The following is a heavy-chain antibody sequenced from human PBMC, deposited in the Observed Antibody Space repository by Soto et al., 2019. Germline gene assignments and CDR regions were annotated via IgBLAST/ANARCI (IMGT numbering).Heavy chain of an antibody. D-gene: IGHD3-10*01. V-gene: IGHV1-58*02. CDR2: IVVGSGNT. CDR1: GFTFTSSA. CDR3: AAADPRAMVRGAIKGYYYYYYMDV. J-gene: IGHJ6*03. Sequence: GASVKVSCKASGFTFTSSAMQWVRQARGQRLEWIGWIVVGSGNTNYAQKFQERVTITRDMSTSTAYMELSSLRSEDTAVYYCAAADPRAMVRGAIKGYYYYYYMDVWGKGTTVTVSS.